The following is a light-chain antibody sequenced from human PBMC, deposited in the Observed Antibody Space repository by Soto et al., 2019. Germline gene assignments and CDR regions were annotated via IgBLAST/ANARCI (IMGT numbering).Light chain of an antibody. CDR1: QGISSY. CDR3: QQYYSLET. CDR2: AAS. J-gene: IGKJ1*01. V-gene: IGKV1-8*01. Sequence: AIRMTQSPSSLSASTGDRVTITCRASQGISSYLAWYQQKPGKAPKLLIYAASTLQSGVPSRFSGSGSGTDFTLTISCLQSEDFATYYGQQYYSLETFGQGTKVDIK.